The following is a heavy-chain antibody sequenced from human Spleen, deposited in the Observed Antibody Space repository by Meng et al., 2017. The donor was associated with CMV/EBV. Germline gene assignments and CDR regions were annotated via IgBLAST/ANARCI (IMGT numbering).Heavy chain of an antibody. Sequence: GESLKISCAASGFTFSNFAMHWVRQAPGKGLEWVAFIRYDAGSDKYYADSVKGRFTISRDNSKSMLYLQIDSLRLEDTAVYYCAKDRGWGYYDNYLDHWGQGTLVTVSS. CDR3: AKDRGWGYYDNYLDH. V-gene: IGHV3-30*02. CDR1: GFTFSNFA. CDR2: IRYDAGSDK. D-gene: IGHD3-22*01. J-gene: IGHJ4*02.